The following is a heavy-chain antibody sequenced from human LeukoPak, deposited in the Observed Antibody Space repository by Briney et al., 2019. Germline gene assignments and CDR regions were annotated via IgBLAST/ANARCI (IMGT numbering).Heavy chain of an antibody. J-gene: IGHJ3*02. V-gene: IGHV3-74*01. CDR3: ATGPYSAFEM. Sequence: PGGSLRLSCAASGFTFTDFWMHWVRQAPGGGLVWVSRVKGDKISTLYADSVKGRFTISRDNAKNTLYLQMNSLRADDTALYYCATGPYSAFEMWGQGTMVTVSS. CDR2: VKGDKIST. CDR1: GFTFTDFW. D-gene: IGHD2-21*01.